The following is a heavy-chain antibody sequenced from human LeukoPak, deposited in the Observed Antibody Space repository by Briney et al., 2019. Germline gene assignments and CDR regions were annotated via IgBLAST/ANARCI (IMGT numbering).Heavy chain of an antibody. CDR1: GASIASGRYH. D-gene: IGHD4-23*01. Sequence: SQTLSLTCAISGASIASGRYHWDWIRQPAGSRPEYLGRIFAGGRTNYNPSLKSRLTISMDTSKNHVSLRLSSVTAADTALYLCTRGGHDYGGSFDTWGPGILVTVSS. CDR3: TRGGHDYGGSFDT. J-gene: IGHJ5*02. CDR2: IFAGGRT. V-gene: IGHV4-61*02.